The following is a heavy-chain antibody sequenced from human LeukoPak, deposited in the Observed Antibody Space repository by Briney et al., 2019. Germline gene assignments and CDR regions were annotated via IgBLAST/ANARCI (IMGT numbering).Heavy chain of an antibody. CDR2: ISSSSSTI. V-gene: IGHV3-48*04. CDR1: GFTFSSYS. J-gene: IGHJ4*02. CDR3: IGSEYFDY. Sequence: GGSLRLSCAASGFTFSSYSMNWVRQAPGKGLEWVSYISSSSSTIYYADSVKGRFTISRDNAKNSLYLQMNSLRAEDTVVYYCIGSEYFDYWGQGTLVTVSS. D-gene: IGHD1-26*01.